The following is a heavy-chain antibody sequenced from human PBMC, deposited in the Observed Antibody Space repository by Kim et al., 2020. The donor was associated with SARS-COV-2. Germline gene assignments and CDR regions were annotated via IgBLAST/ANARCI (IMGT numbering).Heavy chain of an antibody. J-gene: IGHJ4*02. D-gene: IGHD6-19*01. V-gene: IGHV3-23*01. CDR1: GFPFRDFG. CDR2: SSGVDGSA. Sequence: GGSLRLSCVASGFPFRDFGMTWVRQTPGKGLEWVSGSSGVDGSAYYADSVKGRFTISRDNSKRTIYLQMNSLTVEDTGIYYCASVASSGWDVPFGSWGQGTLVAVSS. CDR3: ASVASSGWDVPFGS.